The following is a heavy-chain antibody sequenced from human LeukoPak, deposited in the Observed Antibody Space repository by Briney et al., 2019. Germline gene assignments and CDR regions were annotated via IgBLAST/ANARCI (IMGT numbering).Heavy chain of an antibody. CDR3: ARFPSGSWPFDY. CDR1: GFTFSSNY. V-gene: IGHV3-53*01. D-gene: IGHD1-26*01. J-gene: IGHJ4*02. Sequence: GGSLRLSCAASGFTFSSNYTSWVRQAPGKGLEWVSVIYSGGSTYYADSVKGRFTISRDNSKNTLYLQMNSLSAEDTAVYYCARFPSGSWPFDYWGQGTLVTVSS. CDR2: IYSGGST.